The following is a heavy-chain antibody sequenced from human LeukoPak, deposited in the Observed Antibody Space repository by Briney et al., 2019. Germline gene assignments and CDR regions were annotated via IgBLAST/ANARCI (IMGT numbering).Heavy chain of an antibody. CDR2: ISYDGSNK. J-gene: IGHJ6*03. CDR3: ARGRLGSAGDYYYYYMDV. V-gene: IGHV3-30*04. CDR1: GFTFSSYA. Sequence: GGSLRLSCAASGFTFSSYAMHWVRQAPGKGLEWVAVISYDGSNKYYADSVKGRFTTSRDNSKNTLYLQMNSLRIEDTAVYYCARGRLGSAGDYYYYYMDVWGKGTTVTVSS.